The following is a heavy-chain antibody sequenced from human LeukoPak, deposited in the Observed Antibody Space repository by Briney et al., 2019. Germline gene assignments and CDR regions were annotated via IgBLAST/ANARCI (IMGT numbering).Heavy chain of an antibody. D-gene: IGHD6-6*01. J-gene: IGHJ4*02. CDR1: GYTFTSYA. CDR3: ARGMRSIAAPFDY. Sequence: SVEVSYKASGYTFTSYAISWVRQAPGQGLEWMGGIIPIFGTANYAQKFQGRVTITADKSTSTAYMELSSLRSEDTAVYYCARGMRSIAAPFDYWGQGTLVTVSS. V-gene: IGHV1-69*06. CDR2: IIPIFGTA.